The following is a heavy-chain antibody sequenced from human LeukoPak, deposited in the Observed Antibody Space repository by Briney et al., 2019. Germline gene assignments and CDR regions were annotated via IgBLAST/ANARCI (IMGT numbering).Heavy chain of an antibody. CDR3: VRFVEGFDY. J-gene: IGHJ4*02. CDR2: IWHDGSDQ. V-gene: IGHV3-33*03. Sequence: KRLQWVGVIWHDGSDQHHADSVKGRFAISRDNSKNTLYLQMNSLRVEDTAVYYCVRFVEGFDYWGQGTLVTVSS. D-gene: IGHD3-3*01.